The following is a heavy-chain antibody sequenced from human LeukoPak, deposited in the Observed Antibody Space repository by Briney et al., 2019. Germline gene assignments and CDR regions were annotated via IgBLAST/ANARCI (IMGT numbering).Heavy chain of an antibody. CDR2: IGGSGGRT. V-gene: IGHV3-23*01. CDR3: VRDTGVSAYNDY. J-gene: IGHJ4*02. D-gene: IGHD2-8*02. Sequence: GGSLRLSCAASGFTFSSHTMKSVRQAPGKGLEWVSAIGGSGGRTDYADAVKGRFTISRDNSRNKLYLQMTSLRAEDSAVYYCVRDTGVSAYNDYWRQGTLVTVSS. CDR1: GFTFSSHT.